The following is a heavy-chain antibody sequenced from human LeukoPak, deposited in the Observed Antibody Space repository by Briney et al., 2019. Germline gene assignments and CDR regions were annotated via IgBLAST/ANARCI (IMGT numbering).Heavy chain of an antibody. D-gene: IGHD6-19*01. CDR1: GGSFSGYY. CDR2: INHSGST. V-gene: IGHV4-34*01. J-gene: IGHJ5*02. CDR3: ARGQAVAGDWFDP. Sequence: SETLSPTCAVYGGSFSGYYWSWIRQPPGKGLEWIGEINHSGSTNDNPSLKSRVTISVDTSKNQFSLKLSSVTAADTAVYYCARGQAVAGDWFDPWGQGTLVTVSS.